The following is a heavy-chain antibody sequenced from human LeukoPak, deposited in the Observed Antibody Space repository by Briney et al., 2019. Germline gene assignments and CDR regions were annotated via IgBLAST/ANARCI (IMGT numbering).Heavy chain of an antibody. CDR1: GFTFSDYY. D-gene: IGHD3-22*01. V-gene: IGHV3-11*01. CDR2: ISSNGSTI. Sequence: AESLRLSCAASGFTFSDYYMSWIRQAPGKGLEWVSYISSNGSTIYYADSVKGRFTISKDNAKNSLYLQMNSLRAEDTAVYYCARGWEWLLLHYSYYGMDVWGQGTTVTVSS. J-gene: IGHJ6*02. CDR3: ARGWEWLLLHYSYYGMDV.